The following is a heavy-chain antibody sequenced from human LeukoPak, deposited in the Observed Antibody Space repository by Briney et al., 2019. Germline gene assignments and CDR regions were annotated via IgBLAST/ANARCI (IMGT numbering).Heavy chain of an antibody. CDR2: FGGYTGHT. D-gene: IGHD2-15*01. CDR1: GYSFTSYG. Sequence: ASVKVSCKTSGYSFTSYGVTWVRQAPGQGLEWMGWFGGYTGHTKYVQKFQGRVTMTTDTSTSTAYMELRSLTSDDTAVYYCARDGSCSGGSCALDGWFDPWGQGTLVTVSS. J-gene: IGHJ5*02. CDR3: ARDGSCSGGSCALDGWFDP. V-gene: IGHV1-18*01.